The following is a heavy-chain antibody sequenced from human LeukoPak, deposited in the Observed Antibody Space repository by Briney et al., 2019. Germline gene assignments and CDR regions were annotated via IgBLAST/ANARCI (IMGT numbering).Heavy chain of an antibody. D-gene: IGHD3-22*01. CDR1: GGTFSSYA. CDR2: IIPIFGTA. Sequence: ASVKVSCKASGGTFSSYAISWLRQAPGQGLEWMGGIIPIFGTANYAQKFQGRVTITTDESTSTAYMELSSLRSEDTAVYYCARDPIGSGYPFDYWGQGTLVTVSS. V-gene: IGHV1-69*05. CDR3: ARDPIGSGYPFDY. J-gene: IGHJ4*02.